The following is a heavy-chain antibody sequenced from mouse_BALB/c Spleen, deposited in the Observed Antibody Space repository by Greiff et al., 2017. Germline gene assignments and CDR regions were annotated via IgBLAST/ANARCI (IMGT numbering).Heavy chain of an antibody. V-gene: IGHV5-9-3*01. CDR2: ISSGGSYT. Sequence: EVKVVESGGGLVKPGGSLKLSCAASGFTFSSYAMSWVRQTPEKRLEWVATISSGGSYTYYPDSVKGRFTISRDNAKNTLYLQMSSLRSEDTAMYYCARHEGSPFAYWGQGTLVTVSA. CDR1: GFTFSSYA. CDR3: ARHEGSPFAY. J-gene: IGHJ3*01.